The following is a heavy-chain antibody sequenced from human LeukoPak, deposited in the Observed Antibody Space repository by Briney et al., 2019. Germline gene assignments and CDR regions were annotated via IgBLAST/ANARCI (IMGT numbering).Heavy chain of an antibody. D-gene: IGHD5-24*01. V-gene: IGHV1-69*05. CDR2: ITPIFGTA. Sequence: SVKVSCKASGGTFSSYAISWVRQAPGQGLEWMGGITPIFGTANYTQKFQGRVTITTDESTSTAYMELSSLRSEDTAVYYCARDYPRGRWLQFPYWGQGTLVTVSS. CDR1: GGTFSSYA. CDR3: ARDYPRGRWLQFPY. J-gene: IGHJ4*02.